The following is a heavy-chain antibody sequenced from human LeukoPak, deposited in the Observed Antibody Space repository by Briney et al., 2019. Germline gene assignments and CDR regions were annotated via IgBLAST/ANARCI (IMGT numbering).Heavy chain of an antibody. CDR1: GGSISSSYSY. D-gene: IGHD3-10*01. CDR3: AKPSNYYGSATDAFDF. Sequence: PSETLSLTCAVSGGSISSSYSYWGWIRQPPGKGLEWIGNIYYSGSTYYNPSLKSRVTISVDTSKNHFSLKLNSVTAADTAVYYCAKPSNYYGSATDAFDFWGQGTMVTVSS. J-gene: IGHJ3*01. CDR2: IYYSGST. V-gene: IGHV4-39*07.